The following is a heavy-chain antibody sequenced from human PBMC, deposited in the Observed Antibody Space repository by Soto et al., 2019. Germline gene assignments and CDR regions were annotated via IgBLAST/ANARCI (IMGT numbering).Heavy chain of an antibody. D-gene: IGHD2-15*01. CDR2: IYYSGDT. CDR3: ARNQPQRYCSGGTCRPAYGMDV. CDR1: GGSISSDSFY. J-gene: IGHJ6*02. V-gene: IGHV4-39*01. Sequence: SETLSLTCTVPGGSISSDSFYWAWIRQPPGKGLEWVGIIYYSGDTYYNPSLAGRLTMSVDTSNQFSLTLRSVTAADTALYYCARNQPQRYCSGGTCRPAYGMDVWGQGTTVTV.